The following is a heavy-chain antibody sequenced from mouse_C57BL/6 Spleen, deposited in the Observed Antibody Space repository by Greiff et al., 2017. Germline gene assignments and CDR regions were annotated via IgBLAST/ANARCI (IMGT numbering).Heavy chain of an antibody. Sequence: QVQLQQPGAELVMPGASVKLSCKASGYTFTSYWMHWVKQRPGQGLEWIGEIDPSDSYTNYNQKFKGKSTLTVDKSSSTAYMQLSSLTSEDSAVYYCARGRFHYYGSSPWYFDVWGTGTTVTVSS. D-gene: IGHD1-1*01. V-gene: IGHV1-69*01. CDR1: GYTFTSYW. CDR2: IDPSDSYT. J-gene: IGHJ1*03. CDR3: ARGRFHYYGSSPWYFDV.